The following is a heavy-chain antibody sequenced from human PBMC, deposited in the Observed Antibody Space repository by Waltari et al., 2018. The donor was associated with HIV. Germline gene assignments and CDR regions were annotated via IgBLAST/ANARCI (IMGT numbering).Heavy chain of an antibody. CDR2: ISYDGSNK. V-gene: IGHV3-30*04. CDR1: GFTFSSYA. Sequence: QVQLVESGGGVVQPGRSLRLSCAASGFTFSSYAMHWVRQAPGKGLEWVAVISYDGSNKYYADSVKGRFTISRDNSKNTLYLQMNSLRAEDTAVYYCARDSDPRDYYYGMDVWGQGTTVTVSS. J-gene: IGHJ6*02. CDR3: ARDSDPRDYYYGMDV. D-gene: IGHD3-10*01.